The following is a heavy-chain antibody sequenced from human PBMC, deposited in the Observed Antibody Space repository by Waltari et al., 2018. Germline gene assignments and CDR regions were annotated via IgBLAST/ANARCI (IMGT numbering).Heavy chain of an antibody. D-gene: IGHD6-13*01. V-gene: IGHV3-23*01. CDR1: GFTFSAYA. Sequence: EVQLLESGGGLVQPGGSLRLSCAASGFTFSAYAMSWVRQAPGKGLEWVSSIIGSGTGTYYADSVKGRFTISRDNSKNTLYLQMNSLTVDETAVYFCARGGYSSHFDYWGQGTLVTVSS. CDR3: ARGGYSSHFDY. J-gene: IGHJ4*02. CDR2: IIGSGTGT.